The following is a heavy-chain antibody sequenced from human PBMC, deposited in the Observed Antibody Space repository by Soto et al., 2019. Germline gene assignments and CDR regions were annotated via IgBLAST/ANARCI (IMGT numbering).Heavy chain of an antibody. CDR1: GFTFSSNC. J-gene: IGHJ4*02. CDR2: ISSDGSNK. Sequence: VQLVESGGGVIQPGRSLRLSCAAPGFTFSSNCIHWVRQAPGKGLEWVAVISSDGSNKYYADSVKGRFTISRDNSKNTLYLQMNSLRAEDMAVYYCAMDLYGGSSRFDFWGQGTLVTVSS. D-gene: IGHD2-15*01. V-gene: IGHV3-30*03. CDR3: AMDLYGGSSRFDF.